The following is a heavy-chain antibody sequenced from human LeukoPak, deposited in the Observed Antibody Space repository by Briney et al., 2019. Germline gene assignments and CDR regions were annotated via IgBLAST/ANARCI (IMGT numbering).Heavy chain of an antibody. J-gene: IGHJ5*02. CDR3: ARAYRFLESDWFDP. V-gene: IGHV4-30-4*08. CDR1: GGSVSSTPYF. D-gene: IGHD3-3*01. Sequence: SETLSLTCTISGGSVSSTPYFWGWIRQPPGKGLEWVAYIYYSGSTYYNPSLKSRVTISVDTSKNQFSLKLSSVTAADTAVYYCARAYRFLESDWFDPWGQGTLVTVSS. CDR2: IYYSGST.